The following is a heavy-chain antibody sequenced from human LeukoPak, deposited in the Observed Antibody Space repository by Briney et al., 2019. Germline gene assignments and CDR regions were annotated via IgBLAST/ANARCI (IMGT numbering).Heavy chain of an antibody. J-gene: IGHJ4*02. CDR3: AKVSGYAYYFDY. D-gene: IGHD5-12*01. CDR2: ISGSGGST. V-gene: IGHV3-23*01. CDR1: GFTFSSYA. Sequence: GGSLRLSCAASGFTFSSYAMSWVRQAPGKGLEWVSAISGSGGSTYYADSVKGRFTISRDNSKNTLCLQMNSLRAEDTAVYYCAKVSGYAYYFDYWGQGTLVTVSS.